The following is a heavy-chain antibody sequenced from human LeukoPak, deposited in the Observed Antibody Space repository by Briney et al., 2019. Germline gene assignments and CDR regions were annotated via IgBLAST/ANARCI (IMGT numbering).Heavy chain of an antibody. V-gene: IGHV1-18*01. CDR3: ARGYRGYSGYGPWFDP. CDR2: ISAYNGNT. J-gene: IGHJ5*02. D-gene: IGHD5-12*01. Sequence: ASGTVSFKASGYTFTSYGISWGRQAPGQGHEWMGWISAYNGNTNYAQKLQGRVTMTTDTATSTAYMELRSLRSDDTAVYYCARGYRGYSGYGPWFDPWGQGTLVTVSS. CDR1: GYTFTSYG.